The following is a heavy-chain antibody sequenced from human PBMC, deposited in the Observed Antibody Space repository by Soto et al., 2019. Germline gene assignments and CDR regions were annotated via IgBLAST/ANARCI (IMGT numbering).Heavy chain of an antibody. V-gene: IGHV4-34*01. CDR1: GGSFSGYH. D-gene: IGHD6-19*01. CDR3: ARVRVKDSSTSGGGVYQFSYGMDV. Sequence: SETLSLTCAVHGGSFSGYHWGWISQPQGKGLEWIGEINHSGGTDYNTSLKSRVTISVDTSKNHFSLNLSSVTAADTALYFCARVRVKDSSTSGGGVYQFSYGMDVWGQGTTVTVSS. J-gene: IGHJ6*02. CDR2: INHSGGT.